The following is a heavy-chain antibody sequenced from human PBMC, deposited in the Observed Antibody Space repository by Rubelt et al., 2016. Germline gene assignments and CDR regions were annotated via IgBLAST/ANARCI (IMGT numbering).Heavy chain of an antibody. J-gene: IGHJ5*02. Sequence: EVQLVESGGGLAQPGGSLRLSCAASGFIFSGYNMNWVRQVPGKGLEWVGRIKRKSDGGTTDYAAPVNGRFTLSRDDSKNTLYLHMTSLKSEDTAVYFCATGEVVEDRWGQGTLVTVSS. CDR1: GFIFSGYN. V-gene: IGHV3-15*01. CDR3: ATGEVVEDR. CDR2: IKRKSDGGTT. D-gene: IGHD2-15*01.